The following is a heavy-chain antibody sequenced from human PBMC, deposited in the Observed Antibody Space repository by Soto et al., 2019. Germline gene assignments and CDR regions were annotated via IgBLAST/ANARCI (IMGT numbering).Heavy chain of an antibody. D-gene: IGHD3-22*01. Sequence: SETLSLTCTVSGGSLSGDYWSWIRQPPGKGLEWIGDCYSSGSPHPNPSLKNRVSISEHRSKNEFSLKLSSVTAADTAIYYCAREFYYGSSGIGFASWGQGTLVSVSS. CDR2: CYSSGSP. CDR3: AREFYYGSSGIGFAS. J-gene: IGHJ1*01. CDR1: GGSLSGDY. V-gene: IGHV4-59*01.